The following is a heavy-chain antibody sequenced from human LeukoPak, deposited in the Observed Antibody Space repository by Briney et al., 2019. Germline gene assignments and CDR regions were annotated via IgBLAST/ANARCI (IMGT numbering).Heavy chain of an antibody. J-gene: IGHJ2*01. V-gene: IGHV6-1*01. Sequence: SQTLSLTCAVSGDSVSSNSVAWNWVRQSPSRGLEWLGRTYYRSKWFNDYAVSVKSRITINPDTSKNQFSLQLNSVTPEDTAVYYCARGLYRYFDLWGRGTLVTASS. CDR2: TYYRSKWFN. CDR1: GDSVSSNSVA. CDR3: ARGLYRYFDL.